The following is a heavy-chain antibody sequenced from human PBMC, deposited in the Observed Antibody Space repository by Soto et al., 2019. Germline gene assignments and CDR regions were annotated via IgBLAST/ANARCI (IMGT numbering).Heavy chain of an antibody. V-gene: IGHV3-23*01. CDR1: GFTFRRYT. Sequence: GGPLTLSGVAPGFTFRRYTMPRVREAPGEDLEWVSAIGTSGTPTLYADSVKSRFSISRDDSRNTVSLQMNNLRPDDTAVYYCATWHLREHAYDIWGQGTAVTVSS. CDR3: ATWHLREHAYDI. D-gene: IGHD4-17*01. CDR2: IGTSGTPT. J-gene: IGHJ3*02.